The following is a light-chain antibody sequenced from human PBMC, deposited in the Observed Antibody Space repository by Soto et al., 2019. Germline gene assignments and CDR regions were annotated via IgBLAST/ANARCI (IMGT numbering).Light chain of an antibody. CDR1: QSVDSY. Sequence: EIVLTQSPATLSLSPGERATLSCRASQSVDSYLAWYQQKPGQPPRLLIYDASNRATGIPARFSASGSGTDFTLTISDVQPEDFALYYCHQRQSWPRTFGQGTKVDIK. CDR3: HQRQSWPRT. V-gene: IGKV3-11*01. CDR2: DAS. J-gene: IGKJ1*01.